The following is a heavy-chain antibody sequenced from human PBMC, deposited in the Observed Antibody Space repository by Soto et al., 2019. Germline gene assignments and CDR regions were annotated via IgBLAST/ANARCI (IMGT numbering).Heavy chain of an antibody. CDR2: IYTSGST. CDR3: ARDDPATYSSSWQH. D-gene: IGHD6-13*01. Sequence: SETLSLTCTVPGGSISSYYWSWIRQPAGKGLEWIGRIYTSGSTNYNPSLKSRVTMSVDTSKNQFSLKLSSVTAADTAVYYCARDDPATYSSSWQHWGQGTLVTVSS. J-gene: IGHJ4*02. CDR1: GGSISSYY. V-gene: IGHV4-4*07.